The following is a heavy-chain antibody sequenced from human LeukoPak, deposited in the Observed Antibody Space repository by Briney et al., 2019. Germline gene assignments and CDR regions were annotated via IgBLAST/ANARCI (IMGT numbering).Heavy chain of an antibody. CDR2: IYSDDST. J-gene: IGHJ5*02. V-gene: IGHV3-66*01. CDR3: ARDGSPTP. CDR1: GFTVSHNY. Sequence: GGSLRLSCAASGFTVSHNYMSWVRQAPGKGLEWVLVIYSDDSTYYSGSVKGRFTISRDNSKNTVYLQMNSLRVEDTAVYYCARDGSPTPWGQGTLVTVSS.